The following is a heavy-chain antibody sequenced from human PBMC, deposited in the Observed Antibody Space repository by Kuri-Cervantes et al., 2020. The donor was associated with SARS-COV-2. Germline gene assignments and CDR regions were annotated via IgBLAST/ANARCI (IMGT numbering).Heavy chain of an antibody. V-gene: IGHV3-30*02. D-gene: IGHD1-26*01. CDR2: IRYDGSNK. Sequence: GGSLRLSCAASGFTFSSYGMHWVRLAPGKGLEWVAFIRYDGSNKYYADSVKGRFTISRDNSKNTLYLQMNSLRAEDTAVYYCARAGRWELLLGRLAYFDYWGQGTLVTVSS. CDR1: GFTFSSYG. J-gene: IGHJ4*02. CDR3: ARAGRWELLLGRLAYFDY.